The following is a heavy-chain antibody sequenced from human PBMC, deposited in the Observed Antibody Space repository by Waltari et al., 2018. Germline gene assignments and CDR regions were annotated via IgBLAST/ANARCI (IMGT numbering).Heavy chain of an antibody. V-gene: IGHV5-51*01. J-gene: IGHJ4*02. CDR3: ARHAEDCTNGVCYTRYFDY. D-gene: IGHD2-8*01. CDR2: GYPGDSDI. CDR1: GYSFVSNW. Sequence: EVQLVQSGAEVKKPGESLKISCKGSGYSFVSNWIGWVRQMSGKGLEWMGVGYPGDSDIRYSPSFQGQVTSSAEKSINTAYLQWRSLKAADTAMYDCARHAEDCTNGVCYTRYFDYWGQGTLVTVSS.